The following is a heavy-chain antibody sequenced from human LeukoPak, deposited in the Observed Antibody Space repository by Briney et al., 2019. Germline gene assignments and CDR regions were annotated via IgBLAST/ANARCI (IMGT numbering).Heavy chain of an antibody. J-gene: IGHJ6*03. CDR2: IKQDGSEK. V-gene: IGHV3-7*01. Sequence: GGSLRLSCAASGFTFSSYWMSWVRQAPGKGLEWVANIKQDGSEKYYVDSVKGRFTISRDNAKNSLYLQMGSLRAEDMAVYFCARGGYGASTPYYMDVWGTGTTVTVSS. CDR1: GFTFSSYW. CDR3: ARGGYGASTPYYMDV. D-gene: IGHD1-26*01.